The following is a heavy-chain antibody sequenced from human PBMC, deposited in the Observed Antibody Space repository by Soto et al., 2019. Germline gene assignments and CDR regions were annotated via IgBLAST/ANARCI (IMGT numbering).Heavy chain of an antibody. D-gene: IGHD3-3*01. J-gene: IGHJ4*02. V-gene: IGHV3-23*01. CDR2: ISGSDGKT. CDR1: GFSFGSYA. Sequence: PGGSLRLSCVASGFSFGSYALTWVRRAPGKGPEWVSTISGSDGKTFYADAVKGRFSISRDISQSTLYLQMNSLRADDTAIYYCARWSYLDYWGQGTRVPVYS. CDR3: ARWSYLDY.